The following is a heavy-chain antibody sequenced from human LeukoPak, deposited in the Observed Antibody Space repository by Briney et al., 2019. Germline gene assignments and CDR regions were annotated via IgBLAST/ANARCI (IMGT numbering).Heavy chain of an antibody. CDR2: INTDGSST. CDR1: GFTFSSYW. Sequence: GGSLRLSCAASGFTFSSYWMHWVRQAPGKGLVWVSRINTDGSSTSYADSVKGRFTISRDNAKNTLYLQMNSLRAEDTAVYYCARALYCSSTSCYGIDYWGQGTLVTVSS. CDR3: ARALYCSSTSCYGIDY. V-gene: IGHV3-74*01. D-gene: IGHD2-2*01. J-gene: IGHJ4*02.